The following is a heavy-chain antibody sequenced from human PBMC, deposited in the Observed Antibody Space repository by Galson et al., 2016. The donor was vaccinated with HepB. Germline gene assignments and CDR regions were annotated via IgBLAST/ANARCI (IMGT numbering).Heavy chain of an antibody. CDR1: GYTFTNYG. Sequence: SVKVSCKASGYTFTNYGINWVRQAPGQGLEWMGGIIPKFGTTNYAQRFQGRVTITADDSANTAYMEMIGLTSEDTAVYYCAIDLGSDGRGYWGPGTLVTVSS. CDR3: AIDLGSDGRGY. D-gene: IGHD3-10*01. CDR2: IIPKFGTT. V-gene: IGHV1-69*13. J-gene: IGHJ4*02.